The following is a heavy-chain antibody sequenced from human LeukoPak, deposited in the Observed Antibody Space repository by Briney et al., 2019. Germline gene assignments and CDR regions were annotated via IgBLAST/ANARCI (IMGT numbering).Heavy chain of an antibody. CDR2: ISDSGGST. J-gene: IGHJ4*02. D-gene: IGHD1-26*01. CDR3: AKGVGATNLFDY. Sequence: SGGSLRLSCAASGFTFSSYVVSWVRQAPGKGLERVSGISDSGGSTYYADSVKGRFTISRDNSKNTLYLQMNSLRAEDTAVYYCAKGVGATNLFDYWGQGTLVTVSS. V-gene: IGHV3-23*01. CDR1: GFTFSSYV.